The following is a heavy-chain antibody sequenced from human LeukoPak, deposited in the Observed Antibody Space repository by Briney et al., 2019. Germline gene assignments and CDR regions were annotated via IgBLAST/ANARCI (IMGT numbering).Heavy chain of an antibody. V-gene: IGHV3-23*01. Sequence: GGSLRLSCAASGFTFSSYAMRWVRQAPGKGLEWVSAISGSGGSTYYADSVKGRFTISRDNSKNTLYLQMNSLRAEDTAVYYCAKVPYYYDSSGYYYPVPYYFDYWGQGTLVTVSS. CDR3: AKVPYYYDSSGYYYPVPYYFDY. D-gene: IGHD3-22*01. CDR2: ISGSGGST. CDR1: GFTFSSYA. J-gene: IGHJ4*02.